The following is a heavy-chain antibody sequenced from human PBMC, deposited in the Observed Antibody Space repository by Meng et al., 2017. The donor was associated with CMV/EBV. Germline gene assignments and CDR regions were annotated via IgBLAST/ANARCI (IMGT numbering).Heavy chain of an antibody. D-gene: IGHD6-6*01. CDR2: INPSGGST. CDR1: GYTFTSYY. J-gene: IGHJ5*02. CDR3: AREEGIAARSDWFDP. V-gene: IGHV1-46*01. Sequence: VPLVHSGAEVKKPGASVKVSCKASGYTFTSYYMHWVRQAPGQGLEWMGIINPSGGSTSYAQKFQGRVTMTRDTSTSTVYMELSSLRSEDTAVYYCAREEGIAARSDWFDPWGQGTLVTVSS.